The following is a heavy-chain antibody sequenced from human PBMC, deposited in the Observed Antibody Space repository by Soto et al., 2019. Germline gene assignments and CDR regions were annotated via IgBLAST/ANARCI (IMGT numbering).Heavy chain of an antibody. V-gene: IGHV4-59*01. CDR3: ARETTYSSGWYPTYYFDY. CDR2: IYYSGST. J-gene: IGHJ4*02. D-gene: IGHD6-19*01. Sequence: SETLSLTCTVSGGSISSYYWSWIRQPPGKGLEWIGYIYYSGSTNYNPSLKSRVTISVDTSKNQFSLKLSSVTAADTAVYYCARETTYSSGWYPTYYFDYWGQGTLVTVSS. CDR1: GGSISSYY.